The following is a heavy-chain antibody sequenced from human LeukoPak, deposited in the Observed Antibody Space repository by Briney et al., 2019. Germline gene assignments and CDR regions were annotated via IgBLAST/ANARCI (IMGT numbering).Heavy chain of an antibody. J-gene: IGHJ4*02. CDR1: GFNFNDAY. V-gene: IGHV3-15*01. CDR3: TARVVTTNEF. CDR2: VKSKRDGGTT. Sequence: KPGGSPRLSCLGSGFNFNDAYMNWVRQAPGKGLEWVGRVKSKRDGGTTDDTAPVKGRFTISRDDSKRTVYLQMNSLKTEDTAVYFCTARVVTTNEFWGQGTLVTVSS. D-gene: IGHD2-21*02.